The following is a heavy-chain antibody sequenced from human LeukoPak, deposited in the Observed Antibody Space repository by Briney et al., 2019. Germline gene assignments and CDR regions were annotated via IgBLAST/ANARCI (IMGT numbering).Heavy chain of an antibody. D-gene: IGHD2-8*02. J-gene: IGHJ4*02. V-gene: IGHV3-30*02. CDR3: ATYRQVLLPFES. CDR1: GFTFSSYG. Sequence: GGSLRLSCAASGFTFSSYGMHWVRQAPGKGLEWVAFIRYDGSNKYYADSVKGRFTISRDNSKNTLYLQMNSLRAEDTAIYYCATYRQVLLPFESWGQGTLVTVSS. CDR2: IRYDGSNK.